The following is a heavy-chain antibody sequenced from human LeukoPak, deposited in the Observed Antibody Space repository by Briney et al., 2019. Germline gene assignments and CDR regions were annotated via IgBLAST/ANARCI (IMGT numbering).Heavy chain of an antibody. D-gene: IGHD3-10*01. CDR1: GYTFTSYG. CDR3: ARAGGFGESGDYFDY. Sequence: ASVKVSCKASGYTFTSYGISWVRQAPGQGLEWMGWISAYNGNTNYAQKLQGRVTITRDTSASTAYMELSSLRSEDTAVYYCARAGGFGESGDYFDYWGQGTLVTVSS. V-gene: IGHV1-18*01. CDR2: ISAYNGNT. J-gene: IGHJ4*02.